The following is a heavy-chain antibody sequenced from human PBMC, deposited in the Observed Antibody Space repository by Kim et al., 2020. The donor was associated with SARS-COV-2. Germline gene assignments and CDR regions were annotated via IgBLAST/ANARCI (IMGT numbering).Heavy chain of an antibody. CDR1: GFTFNRYW. CDR2: IKEDGSEE. J-gene: IGHJ4*02. V-gene: IGHV3-7*01. Sequence: GGSLRLSCAASGFTFNRYWMCWIRQTPGKGLERVANIKEDGSEEYYVDSVKGRFSISRDNAKNSLFLQMDRLRAEDTAIYYCARVIVMVPGSSDHFDYWGQGTLATVSS. CDR3: ARVIVMVPGSSDHFDY. D-gene: IGHD2-2*01.